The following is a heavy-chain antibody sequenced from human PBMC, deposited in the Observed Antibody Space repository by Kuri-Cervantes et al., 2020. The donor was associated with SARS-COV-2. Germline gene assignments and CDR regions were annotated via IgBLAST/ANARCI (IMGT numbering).Heavy chain of an antibody. CDR3: ARVILMNYYDSSGYYYEGYYYGMDV. D-gene: IGHD3-22*01. Sequence: GESLKISCAASGFTVSSNYMNWVRQAPGKGLEWVSVIYSGGTTYYADSVKGRFTISRDNAKNSLYLQMNSLRAEDTAVYYCARVILMNYYDSSGYYYEGYYYGMDVWAQGPTVPSP. CDR1: GFTVSSNY. J-gene: IGHJ6*02. V-gene: IGHV3-53*01. CDR2: IYSGGTT.